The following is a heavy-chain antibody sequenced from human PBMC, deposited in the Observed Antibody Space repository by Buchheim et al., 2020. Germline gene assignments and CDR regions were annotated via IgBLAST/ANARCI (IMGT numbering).Heavy chain of an antibody. J-gene: IGHJ4*02. D-gene: IGHD6-13*01. V-gene: IGHV3-7*01. CDR3: ARIPVAAARLGYFDS. CDR2: INQYGSEK. CDR1: AFTFSAYW. Sequence: EVRLVESGGDLVRPGGSLRLSCAASAFTFSAYWMSWVRQAPGKGLEWVANINQYGSEKYYVVSVEGRFTVSRDNAKTSLYPQMNSLRAEDTAVYYCARIPVAAARLGYFDSWGQGTL.